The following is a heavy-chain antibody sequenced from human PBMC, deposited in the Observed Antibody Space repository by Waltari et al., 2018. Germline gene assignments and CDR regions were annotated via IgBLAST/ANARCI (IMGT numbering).Heavy chain of an antibody. CDR3: AGVKAGYSGYKYYYYGMDV. V-gene: IGHV4-34*01. Sequence: QVQLQQWGAGLLKPSETLSLTCAVYGGSFSGYYWSWIRQPPGKGLEWIGEINPSGNTNYNPTLKVRVTISVDTSKNQFSLKLSSVTAADTTVYYCAGVKAGYSGYKYYYYGMDVWGQGTTVTVSS. CDR2: INPSGNT. D-gene: IGHD5-12*01. CDR1: GGSFSGYY. J-gene: IGHJ6*02.